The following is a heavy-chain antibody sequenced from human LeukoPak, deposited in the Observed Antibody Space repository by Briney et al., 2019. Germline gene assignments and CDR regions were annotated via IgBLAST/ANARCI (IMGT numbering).Heavy chain of an antibody. CDR1: GCTFSSYA. D-gene: IGHD6-13*01. Sequence: SVKVSCKASGCTFSSYAISWVRQAPGQGLEWMGGIIPIFGTANYAQKLQGRVTITTDESTSTAYMEPSSLRSEDTAVYYCARDSGIAAAQSGGYMDVWGKGTTVTVSS. V-gene: IGHV1-69*05. J-gene: IGHJ6*03. CDR2: IIPIFGTA. CDR3: ARDSGIAAAQSGGYMDV.